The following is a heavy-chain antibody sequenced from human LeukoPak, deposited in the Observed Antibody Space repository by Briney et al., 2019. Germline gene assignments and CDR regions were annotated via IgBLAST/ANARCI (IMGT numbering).Heavy chain of an antibody. CDR3: AKDGIYGDYVGYYYYYGMDV. D-gene: IGHD4-17*01. J-gene: IGHJ6*02. Sequence: GGSLRLSCAASGFTFSSYAMSWVRQAPGKGLEWVSAISSSGGSTYYADSVKGRFTISRDNSKNALYLQMNSLRAEDTAVYYCAKDGIYGDYVGYYYYYGMDVWGQGTTVTVSS. CDR2: ISSSGGST. V-gene: IGHV3-23*01. CDR1: GFTFSSYA.